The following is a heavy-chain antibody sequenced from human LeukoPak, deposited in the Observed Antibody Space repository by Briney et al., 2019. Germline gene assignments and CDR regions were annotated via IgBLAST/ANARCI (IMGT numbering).Heavy chain of an antibody. CDR2: INPSGGST. CDR3: ARTEGGSGSYEYYFDY. V-gene: IGHV1-46*01. CDR1: GYTFTSYA. D-gene: IGHD3-10*01. Sequence: ASVKVSCKASGYTFTSYAMNWVRQAPGQGLQWMGLINPSGGSTSYAQKFQGRVILTRDTSTSTVYMELSSLRSEDTAVYYCARTEGGSGSYEYYFDYWGQGTLVTVSS. J-gene: IGHJ4*02.